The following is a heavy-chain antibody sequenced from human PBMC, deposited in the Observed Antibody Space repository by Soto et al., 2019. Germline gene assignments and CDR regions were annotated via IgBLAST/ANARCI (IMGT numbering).Heavy chain of an antibody. Sequence: QVQLVQSGAEVKKPGASVKVSCKTSGYTFTSYGFSWERQAPGQGLEWMGWISIYNGNINYARKFQGRVTMTTDTSTSTAYMELRSLTSDDTAVYFCARFNDYVGNSHFDYWGQGTLVTVSS. CDR3: ARFNDYVGNSHFDY. CDR2: ISIYNGNI. CDR1: GYTFTSYG. V-gene: IGHV1-18*04. J-gene: IGHJ4*02. D-gene: IGHD3-16*01.